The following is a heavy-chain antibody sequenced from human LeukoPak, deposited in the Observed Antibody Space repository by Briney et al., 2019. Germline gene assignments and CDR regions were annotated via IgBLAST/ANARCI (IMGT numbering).Heavy chain of an antibody. CDR1: GYTFTSYS. V-gene: IGHV1-18*01. J-gene: IGHJ6*02. Sequence: ASVKVSRKASGYTFTSYSISWVRQAPGQGLEWMGWISAYNGNTNYAQKLQGRVTMTTDTSTSTAYMELRSLRSDDTAVYYCARDGKVTTLLGCMDVWGQGTTVTVSS. CDR3: ARDGKVTTLLGCMDV. CDR2: ISAYNGNT. D-gene: IGHD4-17*01.